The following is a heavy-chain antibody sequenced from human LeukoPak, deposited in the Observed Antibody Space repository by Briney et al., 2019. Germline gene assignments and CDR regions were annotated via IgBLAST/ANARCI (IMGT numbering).Heavy chain of an antibody. Sequence: GGSLRLSCAASGFTFSSYAMSWVRQAPGKGSEWVSGISGSGGSTYYADSVKGRFTISRDNSKNTLYLQMNSLRAEDTAVYYCAKDSSSWYGYNCFDPWGQGTLVTVSS. D-gene: IGHD6-13*01. CDR1: GFTFSSYA. CDR3: AKDSSSWYGYNCFDP. J-gene: IGHJ5*02. CDR2: ISGSGGST. V-gene: IGHV3-23*01.